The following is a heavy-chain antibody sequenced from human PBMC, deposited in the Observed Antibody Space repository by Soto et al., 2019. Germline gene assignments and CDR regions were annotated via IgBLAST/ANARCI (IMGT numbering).Heavy chain of an antibody. CDR3: ARSLRFGRFDP. D-gene: IGHD3-3*01. CDR2: IYYTGTT. Sequence: SETLSLTCTVSGGSISTSSYYWGWIRQSPGTGLEWIGSIYYTGTTYYNPSLQSRVTISVDTSKNHFYLKVSSVTAADTAVYFCARSLRFGRFDPWGQGTLVTVSS. CDR1: GGSISTSSYY. V-gene: IGHV4-39*02. J-gene: IGHJ5*02.